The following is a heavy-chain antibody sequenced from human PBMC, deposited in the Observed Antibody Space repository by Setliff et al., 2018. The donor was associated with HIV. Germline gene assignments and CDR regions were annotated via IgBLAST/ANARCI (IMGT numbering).Heavy chain of an antibody. CDR3: ARRSGYAEDY. V-gene: IGHV4-34*12. CDR1: GGSFSGYY. D-gene: IGHD5-12*01. CDR2: IIHSGGT. Sequence: SETLSLTCTVYGGSFSGYYWNWIRQPPGKGLEWIGEIIHSGGTNYNPSLKSRVTISVDTSKNQFSLKLSSVTAADTAVYYCARRSGYAEDYWGQGTLVTVSS. J-gene: IGHJ4*02.